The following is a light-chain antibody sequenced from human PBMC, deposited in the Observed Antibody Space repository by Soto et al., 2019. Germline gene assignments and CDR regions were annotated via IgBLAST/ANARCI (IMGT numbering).Light chain of an antibody. CDR2: GAS. V-gene: IGKV3-20*01. J-gene: IGKJ1*01. Sequence: EIVLTQSPGTLSFSPGERATLSCMASQSVSSNYLAWYQQKPGQAPRPLIYGASSRATGIPDRFSGSGAGTDFTLTISRLESEDFAVYYCQQYGSSPWTFGQGTKVEIK. CDR1: QSVSSNY. CDR3: QQYGSSPWT.